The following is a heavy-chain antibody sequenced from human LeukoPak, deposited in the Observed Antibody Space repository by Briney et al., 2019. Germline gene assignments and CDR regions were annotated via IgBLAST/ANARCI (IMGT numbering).Heavy chain of an antibody. J-gene: IGHJ4*02. D-gene: IGHD3-10*01. CDR1: GGAFSGYY. V-gene: IGHV4-34*01. CDR3: ASYGSGTSRFDY. CDR2: INHSGST. Sequence: SETLSLTCAGYGGAFSGYYWSWVRQPPGKGLGWIGEINHSGSTNYNPSLKSRVTISVDTSKNQFSLKLSSVTAADTAVYYCASYGSGTSRFDYWGQGTLVTVSS.